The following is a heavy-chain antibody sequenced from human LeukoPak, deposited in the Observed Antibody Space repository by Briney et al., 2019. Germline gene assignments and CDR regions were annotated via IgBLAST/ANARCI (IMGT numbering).Heavy chain of an antibody. Sequence: GGSLRLSCAASGFTFSSYSMNWVRQAPGKGLEWVSSISSSSSYIYYADSVKGRFTISRDNAKNSLYLQMNSLRAEDTAVYYCARHLRSITSCPHYWGQGTLVTVSS. CDR3: ARHLRSITSCPHY. CDR1: GFTFSSYS. D-gene: IGHD2-2*01. J-gene: IGHJ4*02. CDR2: ISSSSSYI. V-gene: IGHV3-21*01.